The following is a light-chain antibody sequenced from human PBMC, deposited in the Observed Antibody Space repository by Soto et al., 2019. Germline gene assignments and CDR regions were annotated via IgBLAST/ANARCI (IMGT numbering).Light chain of an antibody. V-gene: IGKV3-15*01. J-gene: IGKJ5*01. Sequence: ERVLMQSPATLSVSPGESVTLSCRASQLFSSNLAWYQRRPGQAPRLLIYGSSTRATGVPARFSGSASGTEFTLTISSLQSEDFGVYYCQQYNDWPRTFGQGTRLEIK. CDR3: QQYNDWPRT. CDR1: QLFSSN. CDR2: GSS.